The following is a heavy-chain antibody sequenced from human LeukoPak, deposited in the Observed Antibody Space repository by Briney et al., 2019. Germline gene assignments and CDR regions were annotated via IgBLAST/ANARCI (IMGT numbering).Heavy chain of an antibody. CDR1: GGSISSSSYY. CDR3: ARFLVFGTAMAY. CDR2: IYYSGST. D-gene: IGHD5-18*01. V-gene: IGHV4-39*01. Sequence: SETLSLTCTVSGGSISSSSYYWGWIRQPPGKGLEWIGSIYYSGSTYYNPSLKSRVTISVGTSKNQFSLKLSSVTAADTAVYYCARFLVFGTAMAYWGQGTLVTVSS. J-gene: IGHJ4*02.